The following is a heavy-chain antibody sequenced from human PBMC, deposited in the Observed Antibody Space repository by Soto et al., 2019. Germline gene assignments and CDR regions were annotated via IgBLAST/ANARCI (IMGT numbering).Heavy chain of an antibody. V-gene: IGHV3-33*01. CDR3: ARGSYSGGSKLPFGYFDY. CDR1: GFTFSSYG. Sequence: QVQLVESGGGVVQPGRSLRLSCAASGFTFSSYGMHWVRQAPGKGLEWVAVIWYDGSNKYYADSVKGRFTISRDNSKNTLYLQMNSLRAEDTAVYYCARGSYSGGSKLPFGYFDYWGQGTLVTVSS. J-gene: IGHJ4*02. CDR2: IWYDGSNK. D-gene: IGHD2-15*01.